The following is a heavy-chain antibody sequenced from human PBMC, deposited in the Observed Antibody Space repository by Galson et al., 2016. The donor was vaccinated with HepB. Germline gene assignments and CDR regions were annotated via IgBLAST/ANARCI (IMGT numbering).Heavy chain of an antibody. CDR1: GFIFNNSD. CDR2: ITRSGGTT. Sequence: SLRLSCAASGFIFNNSDMHWFRQAPGKGLEWVSYITRSGGTTLYADSVKGLFTITRDNAKNSLYLQTNSLRDEDTAVYYCARDVRGSEDYWGQGTLVTVSS. D-gene: IGHD1-26*01. V-gene: IGHV3-48*02. CDR3: ARDVRGSEDY. J-gene: IGHJ4*02.